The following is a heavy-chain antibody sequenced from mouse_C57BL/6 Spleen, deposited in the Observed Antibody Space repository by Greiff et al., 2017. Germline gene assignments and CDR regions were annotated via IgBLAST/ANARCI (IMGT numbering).Heavy chain of an antibody. D-gene: IGHD1-1*01. CDR3: ARDGSRENYFDY. CDR2: IYPSDSET. CDR1: GYTFTSYW. J-gene: IGHJ2*01. V-gene: IGHV1-61*01. Sequence: VQLKQPGAELVRPGSSVKLSCKASGYTFTSYWMDWVKQRPGQGLEWIGNIYPSDSETHYNQKFKDKATLTVDKSSSTAYMQLSSLTSEDSAVYYCARDGSRENYFDYWGQGTTLTVSS.